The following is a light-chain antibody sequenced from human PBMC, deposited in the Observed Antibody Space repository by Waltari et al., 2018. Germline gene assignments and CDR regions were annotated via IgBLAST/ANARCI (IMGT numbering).Light chain of an antibody. CDR3: CSYAGNYIWV. Sequence: QSALTQPASVSGSPGQSVTISCTGASSDIGRYDIVSWYQQHPGNAPKLIICDVSKRPSGVSDRFSGSKSDDTASLTISGLQFEDEADYYCCSYAGNYIWVFGGGTRLTVL. J-gene: IGLJ3*02. CDR1: SSDIGRYDI. V-gene: IGLV2-23*02. CDR2: DVS.